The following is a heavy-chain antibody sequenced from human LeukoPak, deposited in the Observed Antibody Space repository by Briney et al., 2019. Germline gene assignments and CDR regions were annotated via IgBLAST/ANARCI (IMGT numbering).Heavy chain of an antibody. D-gene: IGHD1-26*01. Sequence: GASLQTSCQGSGSTFTTKWIGWVRQLPGKGLEWMGIIYPGDSDTRYSPSFQGQVTISADKSISTTYLQWSSLEASDTAMYYCARRLVGTKYFDYWGQGTLVTVSS. J-gene: IGHJ4*02. CDR1: GSTFTTKW. V-gene: IGHV5-51*01. CDR2: IYPGDSDT. CDR3: ARRLVGTKYFDY.